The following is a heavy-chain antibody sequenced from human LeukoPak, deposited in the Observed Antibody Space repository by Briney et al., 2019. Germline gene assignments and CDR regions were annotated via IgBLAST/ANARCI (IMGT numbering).Heavy chain of an antibody. CDR2: IYDSGTT. CDR3: ARDFSAAFDI. J-gene: IGHJ3*02. CDR1: GGSFGNYY. V-gene: IGHV4-59*01. D-gene: IGHD2/OR15-2a*01. Sequence: PSETLSLTCTVSGGSFGNYYWSWIRQPPGKGLEWIGYIYDSGTTNYNPSLKSRVTISVDTSKNQFSLTLNSVTAADTAVYYCARDFSAAFDIWGQGTMVTVSS.